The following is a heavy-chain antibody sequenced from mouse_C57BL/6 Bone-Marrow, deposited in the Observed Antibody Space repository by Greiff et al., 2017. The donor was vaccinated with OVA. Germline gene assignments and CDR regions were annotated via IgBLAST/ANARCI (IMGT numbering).Heavy chain of an antibody. CDR1: GYTFTSYW. D-gene: IGHD1-1*01. V-gene: IGHV1-55*01. CDR3: AREDYYYGSSWAWFAY. Sequence: VQLQPPGAELVKPGASVKMSCKASGYTFTSYWITWVKQRPGQGLEWIGDIYPGSGSTNYNEKFKSKATLTVDTSSSTAYMQLSSLTSEDSAVYYCAREDYYYGSSWAWFAYWGQGTLVTVSA. J-gene: IGHJ3*01. CDR2: IYPGSGST.